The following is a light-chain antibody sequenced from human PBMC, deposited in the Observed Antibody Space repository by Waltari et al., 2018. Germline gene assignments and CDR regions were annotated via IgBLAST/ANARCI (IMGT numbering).Light chain of an antibody. V-gene: IGLV2-11*01. J-gene: IGLJ2*01. Sequence: QSALTQPRSVSGSPGQSVTVSCTGTSSDVGGYDFVSWYQQYPGKAPKLIIYDVRQGPAGVPDRFSGSKSGNTASLTISGLLNDDEADYYCCSYAGADTSVLFGGGTTLTVL. CDR3: CSYAGADTSVL. CDR2: DVR. CDR1: SSDVGGYDF.